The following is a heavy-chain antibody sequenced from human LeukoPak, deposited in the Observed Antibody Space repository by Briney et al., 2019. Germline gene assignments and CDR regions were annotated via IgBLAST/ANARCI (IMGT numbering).Heavy chain of an antibody. CDR1: GSTVSSNY. Sequence: GGSLRLSCAASGSTVSSNYMSWVRQAPGKGLEWVSVIYSGGSTYYADSVKGRFTISRDNSKNTLYLQMNSLRAEDTAVYYCARANTYYDFWKAFDYWGQGTLVTVSS. CDR3: ARANTYYDFWKAFDY. V-gene: IGHV3-53*01. J-gene: IGHJ4*02. D-gene: IGHD3-3*01. CDR2: IYSGGST.